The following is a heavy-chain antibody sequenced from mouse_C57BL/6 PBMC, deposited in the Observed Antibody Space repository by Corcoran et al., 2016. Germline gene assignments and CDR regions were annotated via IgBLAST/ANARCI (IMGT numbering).Heavy chain of an antibody. CDR2: IDPEDGET. CDR3: ARSSGMLYGSSPDY. D-gene: IGHD1-1*01. CDR1: GFNINDYY. J-gene: IGHJ2*01. V-gene: IGHV14-2*01. Sequence: XVQLQQSGAELVKPGASVKLSCTASGFNINDYYMHWVKQRTEQGLEWIGRIDPEDGETKYAPKCQGKATITADTSSNTDYLQLSSLTSEDTAVYYCARSSGMLYGSSPDYWGQGTTLTVSS.